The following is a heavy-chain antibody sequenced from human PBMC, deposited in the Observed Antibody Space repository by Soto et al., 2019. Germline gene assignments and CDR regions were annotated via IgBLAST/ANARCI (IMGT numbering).Heavy chain of an antibody. CDR2: INHSGST. CDR1: GGSFSGYY. Sequence: SETLSLTCAVYGGSFSGYYWSWIRQAPGKGLEWIGEINHSGSTNCNPSLKSRVTISVDTSKNQFSLKLSSVAAADTAVYYCASIYCSGGSCYSEWNWFDPWGQGTLVTVSS. D-gene: IGHD2-15*01. V-gene: IGHV4-34*01. J-gene: IGHJ5*02. CDR3: ASIYCSGGSCYSEWNWFDP.